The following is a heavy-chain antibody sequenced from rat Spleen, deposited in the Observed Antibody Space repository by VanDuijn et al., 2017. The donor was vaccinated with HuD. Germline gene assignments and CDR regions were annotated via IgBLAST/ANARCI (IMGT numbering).Heavy chain of an antibody. V-gene: IGHV5-31*01. CDR3: ARQWDS. D-gene: IGHD1-1*01. CDR2: ITNASGRT. Sequence: EVKLVESGGGLVQPGRSLKLSCVASGFTFNNYWMTWIRQAPGKGLEWVASITNASGRTYYPDSVKGRFTISRDNAKSSLFLEMDSLRSEDTATYYCARQWDSWGQGVMVTVSS. CDR1: GFTFNNYW. J-gene: IGHJ2*01.